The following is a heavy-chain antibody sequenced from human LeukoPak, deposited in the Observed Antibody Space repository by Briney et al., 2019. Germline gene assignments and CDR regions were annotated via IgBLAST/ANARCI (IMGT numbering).Heavy chain of an antibody. D-gene: IGHD6-13*01. CDR2: IVGNSST. CDR3: ARIGAGSSRDY. Sequence: PGGSLRLSCAASGFTFSNFAMTWVRQAPGKGLEWVSSIVGNSSTYYADSLKGRFTISRDNAKNSLYLQMNSLRAEDTAVYYCARIGAGSSRDYWGQGTLVTVSS. V-gene: IGHV3-21*01. CDR1: GFTFSNFA. J-gene: IGHJ4*02.